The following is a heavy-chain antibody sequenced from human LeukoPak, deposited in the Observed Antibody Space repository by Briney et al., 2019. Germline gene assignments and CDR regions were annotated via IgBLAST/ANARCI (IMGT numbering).Heavy chain of an antibody. CDR1: GGSISTYC. J-gene: IGHJ4*02. CDR3: ARHVGGSGYLYY. V-gene: IGHV4-59*08. CDR2: IYYSGST. D-gene: IGHD5-12*01. Sequence: PSETLSPTCTVSGGSISTYCWSWIRQPPGKGLEWIGCIYYSGSTNYSPSLKSRVTISVDTSKNQFSLKLTSVTAADTAVYYCARHVGGSGYLYYWGQGTLVTVSS.